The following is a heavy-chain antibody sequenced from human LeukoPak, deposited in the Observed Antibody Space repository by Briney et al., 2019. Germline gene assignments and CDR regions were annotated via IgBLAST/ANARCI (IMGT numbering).Heavy chain of an antibody. D-gene: IGHD2-2*01. Sequence: SETLSLTCTVSGGSISSSSYYWGWIRQPPGKGLEWIGSIYYSGSTYYNPSLKSRVTISVDTSKNQFSLKLSSVTAADTAVYYCARVRVVPAANERNNWFDPWGQGTLVTVSS. CDR1: GGSISSSSYY. V-gene: IGHV4-39*07. CDR2: IYYSGST. J-gene: IGHJ5*02. CDR3: ARVRVVPAANERNNWFDP.